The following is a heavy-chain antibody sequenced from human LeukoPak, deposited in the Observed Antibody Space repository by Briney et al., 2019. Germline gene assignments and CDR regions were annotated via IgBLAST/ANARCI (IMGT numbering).Heavy chain of an antibody. CDR1: GFTFSSYA. D-gene: IGHD2-21*02. V-gene: IGHV3-30-3*01. CDR3: ARERLLRAFDI. CDR2: ISYDGSNK. J-gene: IGHJ3*02. Sequence: GRSLRLSCAASGFTFSSYAMHWVRQAPGKGLEWVAVISYDGSNKYYADSAKGRFTISRDNSKNTLYLQMNSLRAEDTAVYYCARERLLRAFDIWGQGTMVTVSS.